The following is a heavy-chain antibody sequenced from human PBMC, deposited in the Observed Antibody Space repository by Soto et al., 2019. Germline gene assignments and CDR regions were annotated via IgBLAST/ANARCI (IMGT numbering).Heavy chain of an antibody. CDR2: IRSKANSYAT. CDR3: TRARQGGIGFDI. J-gene: IGHJ3*02. Sequence: GGSLRLSCAASGFTFSGSSFHWVRPASGKGLEWVGRIRSKANSYATAYAASVKGRFTISRDDSKNTAYLQMNSLKTEDTAVYYCTRARQGGIGFDIWGQGTMVTVSS. V-gene: IGHV3-73*01. D-gene: IGHD3-16*02. CDR1: GFTFSGSS.